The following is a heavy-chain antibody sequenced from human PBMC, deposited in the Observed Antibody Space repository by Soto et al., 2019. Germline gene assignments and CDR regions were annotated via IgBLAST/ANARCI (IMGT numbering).Heavy chain of an antibody. CDR1: GYTFTSYA. Sequence: QVQLVQSGAEVKKPGASVKVSCKASGYTFTSYAMHWVRQAPGQRLEWMGWINAGNGNTKYSQKCQGRGTITRDTSASTAYMDLSSLRSEDTAVYYCASSTDIVATTTVPDDAFDIWGQGTMVTVSS. V-gene: IGHV1-3*01. CDR2: INAGNGNT. CDR3: ASSTDIVATTTVPDDAFDI. D-gene: IGHD5-12*01. J-gene: IGHJ3*02.